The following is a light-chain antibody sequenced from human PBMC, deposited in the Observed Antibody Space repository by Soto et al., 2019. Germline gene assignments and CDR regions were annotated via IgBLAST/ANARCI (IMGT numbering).Light chain of an antibody. CDR2: DAS. J-gene: IGKJ1*01. CDR1: QNIDTS. V-gene: IGKV1-5*01. CDR3: QHYKAFSPWT. Sequence: DIQMTQSPSALSASIGDRVTITCRASQNIDTSLAWYQQKPGKAPKSLIFDASNLESGVSSRLSGSGSGTEFTLTIDNLQPDDYANYYCQHYKAFSPWTFGQGTKVDIK.